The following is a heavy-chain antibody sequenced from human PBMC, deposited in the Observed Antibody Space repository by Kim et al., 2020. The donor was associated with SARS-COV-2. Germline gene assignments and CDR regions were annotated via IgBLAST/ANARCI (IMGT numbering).Heavy chain of an antibody. V-gene: IGHV3-23*01. CDR3: AKVRGIYGSGSYDY. Sequence: GGSLRLSCAASGFTFSSYAMSWVRQAPGKGLEWVSAISGSGGSTYYADSVKGRFTISRDNSKNTLYLQMNSLRAEDTAVYYCAKVRGIYGSGSYDYWGQGALVTGAS. CDR1: GFTFSSYA. CDR2: ISGSGGST. D-gene: IGHD3-10*01. J-gene: IGHJ4*02.